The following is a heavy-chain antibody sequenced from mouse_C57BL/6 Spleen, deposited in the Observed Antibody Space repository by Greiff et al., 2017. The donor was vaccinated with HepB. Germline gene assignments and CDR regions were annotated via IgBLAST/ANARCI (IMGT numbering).Heavy chain of an antibody. CDR1: GYSFTGYY. CDR2: INPSTGGT. V-gene: IGHV1-42*01. CDR3: ERLSNYWYFDV. Sequence: EVQLQQSGPELVKPGASVKISCKASGYSFTGYYMNWVKQSPEKSLEWIGEINPSTGGTTYNQKFKAKATLTVDKSSSTAYMQLKSLTSEDSAVYYCERLSNYWYFDVWGTGTTVTVSS. D-gene: IGHD2-5*01. J-gene: IGHJ1*03.